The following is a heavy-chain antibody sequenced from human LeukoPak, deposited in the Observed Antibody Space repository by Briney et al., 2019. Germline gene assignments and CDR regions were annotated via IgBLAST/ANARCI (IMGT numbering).Heavy chain of an antibody. CDR1: GYSFTSYW. V-gene: IGHV5-51*01. J-gene: IGHJ6*04. Sequence: RGESLKISCKGSGYSFTSYWIGWVRQMPGKGLERMGIIYPGDSDTRYSPSFQGQVTISADRSISTAYLQWSSLKASDTAMYYCARSLGDYYYGMDVWGKGTTVTVSS. D-gene: IGHD3-16*01. CDR2: IYPGDSDT. CDR3: ARSLGDYYYGMDV.